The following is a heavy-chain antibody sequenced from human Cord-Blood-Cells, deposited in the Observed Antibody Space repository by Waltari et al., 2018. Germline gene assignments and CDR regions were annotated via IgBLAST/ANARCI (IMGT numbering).Heavy chain of an antibody. J-gene: IGHJ4*02. Sequence: EVQLVESGGGLVKPGGSLRLSCAASGFTFSSYSMNWVRQAPGTGLEWVSSISSSSSYIYYADSVKGRFTISRDNAKNSLYLQMNSLRAEDTAVYYCARDGYYGSGSYSVNYFDYWGQGTLVTVSS. CDR1: GFTFSSYS. D-gene: IGHD3-10*01. V-gene: IGHV3-21*01. CDR2: ISSSSSYI. CDR3: ARDGYYGSGSYSVNYFDY.